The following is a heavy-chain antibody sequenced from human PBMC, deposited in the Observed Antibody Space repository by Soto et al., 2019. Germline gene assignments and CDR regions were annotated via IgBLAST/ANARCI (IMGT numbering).Heavy chain of an antibody. CDR2: IYYSGST. D-gene: IGHD3-16*01. CDR1: GGSISSYY. J-gene: IGHJ6*03. Sequence: KPSETLSLTCTVSGGSISSYYWSWIRQPPGKGLDWIGYIYYSGSTNYNPSLKSRVTISVDTSKNQFSLKLSSVTAADTAVYYCARDRELHLGESPSYYYYMDVWGKGTTVTVSS. CDR3: ARDRELHLGESPSYYYYMDV. V-gene: IGHV4-59*01.